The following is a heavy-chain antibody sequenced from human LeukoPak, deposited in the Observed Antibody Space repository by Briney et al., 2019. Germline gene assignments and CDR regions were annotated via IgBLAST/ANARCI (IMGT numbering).Heavy chain of an antibody. CDR1: GFTFSSYG. V-gene: IGHV3-23*01. CDR3: AKEQGCTTSCSMGYFADRGLDV. J-gene: IGHJ6*02. D-gene: IGHD2-2*01. CDR2: ICGRGGST. Sequence: PGGSLRLSSAASGFTFSSYGMIRVRQAPGKGLEWVSGICGRGGSTYTADPVKDRFTISRDNSKHTLYLQMHSLRPEDTAVYYCAKEQGCTTSCSMGYFADRGLDVWGQGTTVTVSS.